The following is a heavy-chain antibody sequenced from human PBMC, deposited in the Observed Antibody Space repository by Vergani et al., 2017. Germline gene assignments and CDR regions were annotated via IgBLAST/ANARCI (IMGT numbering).Heavy chain of an antibody. V-gene: IGHV1-2*02. CDR2: INPNSGGT. J-gene: IGHJ3*02. Sequence: QVQLVQSGAEVKKPGSSVKVSCKASGGTFSSYAISWVRQAPGQGLEWMGRINPNSGGTNYAQKFQGRVTMTRDTSISTAYMELSRLRSDDTAVYYCARDGGGATPDYFLDIWGQGTMVTVSS. D-gene: IGHD1-26*01. CDR1: GGTFSSYA. CDR3: ARDGGGATPDYFLDI.